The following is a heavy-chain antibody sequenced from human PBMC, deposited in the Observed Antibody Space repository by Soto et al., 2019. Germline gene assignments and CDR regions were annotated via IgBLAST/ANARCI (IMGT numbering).Heavy chain of an antibody. V-gene: IGHV4-31*03. CDR2: IYYSGST. J-gene: IGHJ6*02. D-gene: IGHD3-9*01. Sequence: SETLSLTCTVSGGSISSGGYYWSWIRQHPGKGLEWIGYIYYSGSTYYNPSLKSRVTISVDTSKNQFPLKLSSVTAADTAVYYCARSDRGASYYDILTGSYGMDVWGQGTTVTVSS. CDR1: GGSISSGGYY. CDR3: ARSDRGASYYDILTGSYGMDV.